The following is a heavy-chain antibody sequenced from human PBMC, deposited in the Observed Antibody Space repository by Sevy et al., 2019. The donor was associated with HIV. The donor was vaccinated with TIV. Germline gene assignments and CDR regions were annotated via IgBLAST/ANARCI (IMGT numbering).Heavy chain of an antibody. J-gene: IGHJ4*02. CDR1: GFIFSKFA. V-gene: IGHV3-23*01. Sequence: GGSLRLSCAASGFIFSKFALSWVRQAPGRGLEWVSPVSGNDGSTYYAASVKGRFTISRDISENMLYLQMNSLSAEDTAVYYCAKDFSYGGNSWNFDFWGQGTLVTVSS. D-gene: IGHD4-17*01. CDR2: VSGNDGST. CDR3: AKDFSYGGNSWNFDF.